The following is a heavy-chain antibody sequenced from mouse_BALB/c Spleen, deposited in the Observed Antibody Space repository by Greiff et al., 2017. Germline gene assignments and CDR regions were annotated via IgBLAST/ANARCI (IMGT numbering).Heavy chain of an antibody. D-gene: IGHD1-1*01. CDR2: ISSGSNTI. CDR1: GFTFSSFG. J-gene: IGHJ2*01. Sequence: EVNVVESGGGLVQPGGSRKLSCAASGFTFSSFGMHWVRQAPEKGLEWVAYISSGSNTIYYADTVKGRFTISRDNPKNTLFLQMTSLRSEDTAMYYCARGGTTVVEGDYFDYWGQGTTLTVSS. CDR3: ARGGTTVVEGDYFDY. V-gene: IGHV5-17*02.